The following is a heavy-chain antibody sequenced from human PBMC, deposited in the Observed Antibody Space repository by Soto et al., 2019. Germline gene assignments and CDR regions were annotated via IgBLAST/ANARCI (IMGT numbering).Heavy chain of an antibody. CDR1: GFTFSSYS. D-gene: IGHD3-10*01. V-gene: IGHV3-48*02. CDR3: AREGILNWFDP. Sequence: EVQLVESGGGLVQPGGSLRLSCAASGFTFSSYSMNWVRQAPGKGLEWVSYISSSSSTIYYADSVKGRFTISRDNAKNSLYLQMNSLRDVDTAVFYCAREGILNWFDPWGQGTLVTVSS. J-gene: IGHJ5*02. CDR2: ISSSSSTI.